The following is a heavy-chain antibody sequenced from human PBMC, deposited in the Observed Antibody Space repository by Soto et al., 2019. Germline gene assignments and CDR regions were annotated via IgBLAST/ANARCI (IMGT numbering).Heavy chain of an antibody. CDR1: GFTVSSYS. V-gene: IGHV3-21*01. CDR3: ARVGSGGFLEWYIDY. D-gene: IGHD3-3*01. Sequence: GGSLRLSCAASGFTVSSYSMNWVRQAPGKGLEWVSSISSSSSYIYYADSVKGRFTISRDNAKNSLYLQMNSLRAEDTAVYYCARVGSGGFLEWYIDYWGQGTLVTVSS. CDR2: ISSSSSYI. J-gene: IGHJ4*02.